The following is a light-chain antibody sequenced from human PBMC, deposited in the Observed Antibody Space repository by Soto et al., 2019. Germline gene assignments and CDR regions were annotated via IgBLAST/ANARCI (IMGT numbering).Light chain of an antibody. CDR3: QQFSCYALT. Sequence: ENVLSQSLCTLSLSPEERATLSCRAIQSVSSSYLAWYQQKPSQAPRLLIYGASSRATGIPDRFSGSGSGTDFTLTISRLEPEDFTVYYCQQFSCYALTAGGGARVDI. V-gene: IGKV3-20*01. CDR2: GAS. J-gene: IGKJ4*01. CDR1: QSVSSSY.